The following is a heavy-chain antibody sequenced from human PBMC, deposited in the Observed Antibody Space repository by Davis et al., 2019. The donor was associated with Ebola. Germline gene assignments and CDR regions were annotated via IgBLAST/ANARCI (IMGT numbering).Heavy chain of an antibody. CDR1: GCTLTDLS. Sequence: ASVKVSCKVSGCTLTDLSMHWVRQAPGKGLEWMGGFDPEDGETIYAQKFQGRVTMTEDTSTDTAYMELSSLRSEDTAVYYCATEYLSGGSYAFDIWGQGTMVTVSS. J-gene: IGHJ3*02. CDR2: FDPEDGET. D-gene: IGHD2-15*01. CDR3: ATEYLSGGSYAFDI. V-gene: IGHV1-24*01.